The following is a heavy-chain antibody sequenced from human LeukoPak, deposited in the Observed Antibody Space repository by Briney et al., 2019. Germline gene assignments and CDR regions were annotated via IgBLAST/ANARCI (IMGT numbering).Heavy chain of an antibody. CDR3: ARFAGPISGGGY. CDR2: IYHSRST. Sequence: PSETLSLTCAVSGYSISSGYYWGWIRQPPGKGLEWIGSIYHSRSTYYNPSLKSRVTISVDTSKNQFSLKLSSVTAADTAVYYCARFAGPISGGGYWGQGTLVTVSS. J-gene: IGHJ4*02. D-gene: IGHD2-15*01. CDR1: GYSISSGYY. V-gene: IGHV4-38-2*01.